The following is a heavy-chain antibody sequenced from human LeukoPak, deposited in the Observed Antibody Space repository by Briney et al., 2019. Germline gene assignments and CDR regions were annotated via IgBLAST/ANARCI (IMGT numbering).Heavy chain of an antibody. CDR1: GGSISSGGYS. CDR2: IYHSGST. CDR3: ARAQMSEVDYGGNSGFDY. J-gene: IGHJ4*02. V-gene: IGHV4-30-2*01. Sequence: PSQTLSLTCAVSGGSISSGGYSWSWIRQPPGKGLEWIGYIYHSGSTYYNPSLKSRVTISVDTSKNQFSLKLSFVTAADTAVYYCARAQMSEVDYGGNSGFDYWGQGTLVTVSS. D-gene: IGHD4-23*01.